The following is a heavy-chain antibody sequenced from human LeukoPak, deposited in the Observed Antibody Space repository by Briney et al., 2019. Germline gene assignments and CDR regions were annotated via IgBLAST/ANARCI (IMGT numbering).Heavy chain of an antibody. Sequence: ASVKVSCKASGYTFTGCYMHWVRQAPGQGLEWMGWINPNSGGTNYAQKFQGRVTMTRDTSISTAYMELSRLRSDDTAVYYCARDYGSQHPIDYWGQGNPGHRLL. CDR3: ARDYGSQHPIDY. D-gene: IGHD1-1*01. CDR2: INPNSGGT. V-gene: IGHV1-2*02. J-gene: IGHJ4*02. CDR1: GYTFTGCY.